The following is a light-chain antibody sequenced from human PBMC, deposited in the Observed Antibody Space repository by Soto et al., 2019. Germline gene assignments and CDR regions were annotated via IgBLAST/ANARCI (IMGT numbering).Light chain of an antibody. J-gene: IGLJ1*01. CDR2: EVS. V-gene: IGLV2-8*01. CDR3: SSYAGSNNYV. Sequence: QSVLTQPPSASGSPGQSVTISCTGTSSDVGAYNYVPWYQQHPGKAPKLMIYEVSKRPSGVPDRFSGSKSGNTASLTVSGLQAEDEADYYCSSYAGSNNYVFGTGTKLTVL. CDR1: SSDVGAYNY.